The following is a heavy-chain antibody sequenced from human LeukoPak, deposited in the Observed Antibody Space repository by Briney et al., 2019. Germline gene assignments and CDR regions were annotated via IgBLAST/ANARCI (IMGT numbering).Heavy chain of an antibody. Sequence: GVSLRLSCAASGFTVSSNYMSWVRQAPGKGLEWVSVIYSGGSTYYADSVKGRFTISRDNSKNTLYLQMNSLRAEDTAVYYCARAVSSSWYPAFDIWGQGTMVTVSS. J-gene: IGHJ3*02. CDR2: IYSGGST. V-gene: IGHV3-66*01. CDR3: ARAVSSSWYPAFDI. D-gene: IGHD6-13*01. CDR1: GFTVSSNY.